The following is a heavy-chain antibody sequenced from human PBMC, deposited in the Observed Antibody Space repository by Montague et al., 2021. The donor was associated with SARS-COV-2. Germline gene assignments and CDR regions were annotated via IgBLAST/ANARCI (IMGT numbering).Heavy chain of an antibody. D-gene: IGHD3-22*01. CDR2: ISYDGSNK. V-gene: IGHV3-30-3*01. CDR1: GFTFRSYA. J-gene: IGHJ6*02. CDR3: ARVIVVGYYGMDV. Sequence: SLRLSCAASGFTFRSYAMHWVRQAPGKGLEWVAVISYDGSNKYYADSVKGRFTISRDNSKNTLYLQMNSLRAEDTAVYYCARVIVVGYYGMDVWGQGTTVTVSS.